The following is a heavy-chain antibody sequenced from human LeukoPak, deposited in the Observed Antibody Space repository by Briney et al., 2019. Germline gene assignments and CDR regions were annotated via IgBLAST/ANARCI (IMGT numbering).Heavy chain of an antibody. V-gene: IGHV4-59*01. J-gene: IGHJ4*02. D-gene: IGHD3-10*01. CDR1: GGSISSYY. Sequence: SETLSLTCTVSGGSISSYYWSWIRRPPGKGLEWIGYIYYSGSTNYNPSLKSRVTISVDTSKNQFSLKLSSVTAADTADYYCARHRGVVGGHDSWGQGTLVTVSS. CDR2: IYYSGST. CDR3: ARHRGVVGGHDS.